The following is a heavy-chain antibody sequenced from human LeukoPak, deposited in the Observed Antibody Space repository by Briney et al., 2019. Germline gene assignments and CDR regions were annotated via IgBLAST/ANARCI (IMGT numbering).Heavy chain of an antibody. J-gene: IGHJ5*02. Sequence: GRSLRLSCAASGFTFSSYGMHWVRQAPGKGLEWVAVIWYDGSNKYYADSVKGRFTISRDNSKNTLYLQMNSPRAEDTAVYYCARDSEYSSSGGDNWFDPWGQGTLVTVSS. CDR2: IWYDGSNK. CDR1: GFTFSSYG. V-gene: IGHV3-33*01. D-gene: IGHD6-6*01. CDR3: ARDSEYSSSGGDNWFDP.